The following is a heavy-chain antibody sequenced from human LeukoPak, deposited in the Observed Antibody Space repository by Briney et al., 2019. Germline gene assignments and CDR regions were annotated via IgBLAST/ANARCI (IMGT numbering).Heavy chain of an antibody. D-gene: IGHD4/OR15-4a*01. V-gene: IGHV3-11*01. J-gene: IGHJ4*02. CDR1: GFPFRDYY. CDR2: ISASGNII. CDR3: ARHMVITPFDS. Sequence: GGSLRLSCAASGFPFRDYYFSWVRQAPGQGPEWLSFISASGNIIHYEDSVKGRFTISRDDAKNPVFLQMDSLRTEDTALYYCARHMVITPFDSWGQGTLVTVSS.